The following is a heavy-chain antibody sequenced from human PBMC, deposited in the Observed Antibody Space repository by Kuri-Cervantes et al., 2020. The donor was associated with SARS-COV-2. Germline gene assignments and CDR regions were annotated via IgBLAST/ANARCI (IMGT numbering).Heavy chain of an antibody. D-gene: IGHD4-23*01. CDR1: GGSISSGSYY. J-gene: IGHJ3*02. CDR2: IYTSGST. V-gene: IGHV4-61*02. Sequence: SETLSLTCTVSGGSISSGSYYWSWIRQPAGKGLEWIGRIYTSGSTNYNPSLKSRVTISVDTSKNQFSLKLSSVTAADTAVYYCARVTTVVGDAFDIWGQGTMVTVSS. CDR3: ARVTTVVGDAFDI.